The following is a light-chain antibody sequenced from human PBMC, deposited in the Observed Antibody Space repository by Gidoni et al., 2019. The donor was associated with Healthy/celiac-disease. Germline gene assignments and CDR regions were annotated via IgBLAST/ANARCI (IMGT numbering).Light chain of an antibody. Sequence: DIQMTQSPSTLSASVGDRVTITCRASQSISSWLAWYQQKPGKAPKLLIYKASSVESGVPSRFGGSGSGTEFTLTISSLQPDDFATYYCQQYNSYPYTFXQXTKLEIK. CDR1: QSISSW. J-gene: IGKJ2*01. CDR3: QQYNSYPYT. CDR2: KAS. V-gene: IGKV1-5*03.